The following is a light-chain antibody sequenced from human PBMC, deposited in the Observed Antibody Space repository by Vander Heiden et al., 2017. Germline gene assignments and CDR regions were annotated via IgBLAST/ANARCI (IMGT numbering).Light chain of an antibody. J-gene: IGKJ4*01. Sequence: DIVMTQSPDSLAVSLGERATINCTSSQSVFYSSNTKNYLAWYQQKPGQHPKLLIYWASTRESGVPDRFSGSESGTDYTLTISSLQAEDVAVYYCQQNDTTPLTFGGGTKVEIK. V-gene: IGKV4-1*01. CDR3: QQNDTTPLT. CDR2: WAS. CDR1: QSVFYSSNTKNY.